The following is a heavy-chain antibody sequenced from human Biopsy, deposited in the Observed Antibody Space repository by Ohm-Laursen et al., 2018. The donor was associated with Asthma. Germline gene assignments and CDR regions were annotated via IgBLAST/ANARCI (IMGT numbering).Heavy chain of an antibody. J-gene: IGHJ5*02. V-gene: IGHV4-34*01. D-gene: IGHD1-20*01. CDR2: IDQRGYT. Sequence: SDTLSLTCTVYGGNLTGHYWNWIRQPPGKGLVWIGEIDQRGYTTYNPSLKSRGTISADPSKNKFHLNLSSVTAAGTAVYFCARAAITGIRGWFDPWGQGTQVTDSS. CDR1: GGNLTGHY. CDR3: ARAAITGIRGWFDP.